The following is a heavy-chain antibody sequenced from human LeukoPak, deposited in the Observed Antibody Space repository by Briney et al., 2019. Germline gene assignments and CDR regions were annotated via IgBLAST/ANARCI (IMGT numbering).Heavy chain of an antibody. J-gene: IGHJ3*02. V-gene: IGHV3-48*02. CDR3: ARWAIFDAFDI. Sequence: GGSLRLSCAASGFTFRSYNMNWVRQAPGKGLEWVSYISSSSTIYYADSVKGRFTISRDNAKNSLYLQMNSLIDEDTAVYYCARWAIFDAFDIWGQGTMVTVSS. D-gene: IGHD3-9*01. CDR1: GFTFRSYN. CDR2: ISSSSTI.